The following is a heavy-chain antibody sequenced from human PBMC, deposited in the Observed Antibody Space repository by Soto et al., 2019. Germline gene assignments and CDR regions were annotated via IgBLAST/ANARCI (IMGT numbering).Heavy chain of an antibody. CDR1: GFTFSSYG. CDR3: ATTHGGYSYGYAAFDI. D-gene: IGHD5-18*01. CDR2: ISYDGSNK. J-gene: IGHJ3*02. Sequence: GGSLRLSCAASGFTFSSYGMHWVRQAPGKGLEWVAVISYDGSNKYYADSVKGRFTISRDNSKNTLYLQMNSLRAEDTAVYYCATTHGGYSYGYAAFDIWGQGTMVTVSS. V-gene: IGHV3-30*03.